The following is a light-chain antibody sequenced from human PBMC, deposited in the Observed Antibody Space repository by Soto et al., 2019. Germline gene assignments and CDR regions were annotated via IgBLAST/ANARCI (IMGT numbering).Light chain of an antibody. V-gene: IGKV3-15*01. CDR3: QQYSKWPRT. J-gene: IGKJ1*01. CDR2: SES. CDR1: QFVSTN. Sequence: EIVMTQSPATLSVSPGERATLSCRASQFVSTNLAWYQQKPGQAPRLLIYSESTRATNLPARFSGGGSGTEFTLTISGLQSEDVAVYYCQQYSKWPRTFGQGTKVEIK.